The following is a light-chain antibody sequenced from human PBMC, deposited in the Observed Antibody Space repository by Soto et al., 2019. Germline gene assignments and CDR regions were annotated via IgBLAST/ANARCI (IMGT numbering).Light chain of an antibody. CDR1: KSNIGRYS. CDR2: SDD. J-gene: IGLJ3*02. CDR3: AAWDDNLNGPL. V-gene: IGLV1-44*01. Sequence: QSALTQPPSLSGTPGQRVTISWSGSKSNIGRYSVNWYQHFPGTAPKILIYSDDERPSGVPDRFSGSKSGTSASLAISGLQSEDEAEYYCAAWDDNLNGPLFGGGTKVTVL.